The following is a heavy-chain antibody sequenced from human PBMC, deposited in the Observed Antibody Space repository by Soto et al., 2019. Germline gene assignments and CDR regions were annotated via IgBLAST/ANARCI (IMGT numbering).Heavy chain of an antibody. CDR3: ANAQAGLPFYGMDV. D-gene: IGHD3-16*01. J-gene: IGHJ6*02. CDR2: INPNSGGT. CDR1: GYTFTGYY. V-gene: IGHV1-2*04. Sequence: ASVKVSCKASGYTFTGYYMHWVRQAPGQGLEWMGWINPNSGGTNDAQKYQGWVTRTRDTSISTAYMELSRLRSDDTAVYYCANAQAGLPFYGMDVWGQGTTVTVSS.